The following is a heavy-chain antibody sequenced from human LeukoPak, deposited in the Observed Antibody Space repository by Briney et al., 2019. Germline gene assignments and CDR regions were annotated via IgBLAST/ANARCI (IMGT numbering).Heavy chain of an antibody. Sequence: ASVKVSCKASGYTFSGYYMHWVRQAPGQGLEWMGWINPNSGGTDYAQNFQGRVTVTRDTSISTASMELTRLRSDDTAVYYCARDSGGSGYYFDYWGQGALVTVSS. CDR2: INPNSGGT. V-gene: IGHV1-2*02. CDR1: GYTFSGYY. D-gene: IGHD1-26*01. J-gene: IGHJ4*02. CDR3: ARDSGGSGYYFDY.